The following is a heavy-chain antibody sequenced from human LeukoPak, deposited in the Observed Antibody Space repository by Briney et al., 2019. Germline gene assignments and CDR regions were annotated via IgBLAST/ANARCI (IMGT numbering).Heavy chain of an antibody. V-gene: IGHV3-9*01. CDR3: AKGLSYYYYYGVDV. Sequence: GGSLRLSCAASGFTFDDYAMHWVRQAPGKGLEWVSGISWNSGSIGYADSVKGRFTISRDNAKNSLYLQMNSLRAEDTALYYCAKGLSYYYYYGVDVWGQGTTVTVSS. CDR2: ISWNSGSI. J-gene: IGHJ6*02. CDR1: GFTFDDYA.